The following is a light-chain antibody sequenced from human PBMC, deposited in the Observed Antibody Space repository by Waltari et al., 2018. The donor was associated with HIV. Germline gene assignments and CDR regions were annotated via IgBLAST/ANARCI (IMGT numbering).Light chain of an antibody. J-gene: IGLJ1*01. V-gene: IGLV1-40*01. CDR1: SSNIGARHD. CDR3: QSHDSGLSGSI. Sequence: SVLTQPPSVSGAPGQTVTISCTGSSSNIGARHDVHWYQQLPGTIPKLLISENNSRPPGGPDRFSGAKSGTSASLVIAGLQPEDEATYVGQSHDSGLSGSIFGTGTKVSVL. CDR2: ENN.